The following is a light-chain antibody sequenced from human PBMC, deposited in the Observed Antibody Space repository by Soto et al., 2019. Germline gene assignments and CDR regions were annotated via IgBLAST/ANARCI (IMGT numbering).Light chain of an antibody. V-gene: IGLV3-1*01. CDR2: QDS. CDR3: QAWDSSTAV. Sequence: SSELTQPPSVSVSPGQTASITCSGDKLGDKYACWYQQKPGQSPVLVIYQDSKRPSGIPERFSGSNSGNTATLTISGTQAMDEADYYCQAWDSSTAVFGTGTQLTVL. J-gene: IGLJ1*01. CDR1: KLGDKY.